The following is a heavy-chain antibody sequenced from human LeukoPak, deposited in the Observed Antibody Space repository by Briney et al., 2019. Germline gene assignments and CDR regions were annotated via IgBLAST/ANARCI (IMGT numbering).Heavy chain of an antibody. D-gene: IGHD6-19*01. CDR3: AKDRRQWLDYYYMDV. Sequence: GRSLRLSCAASGFTFSSYGMHWVRQAPGKGLEWVAVIWYDGSNKYYADSVKGRFTISRDNSKNTLYLQMNSLRAEDTAVYYCAKDRRQWLDYYYMDVWGKGTTVTVSS. CDR1: GFTFSSYG. CDR2: IWYDGSNK. V-gene: IGHV3-33*06. J-gene: IGHJ6*03.